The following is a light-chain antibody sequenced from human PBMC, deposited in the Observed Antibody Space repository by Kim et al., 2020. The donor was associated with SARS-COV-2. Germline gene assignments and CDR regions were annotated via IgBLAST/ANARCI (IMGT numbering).Light chain of an antibody. CDR1: KLGDKY. J-gene: IGLJ2*01. Sequence: SVSPGQTASISCSGDKLGDKYACWYQQKPGQSPVLVIYQDSKRPSGIPDRFSGSNSGNPATLTISGTQAMDEADYYCQAWDSSTVVFGGGTQLTVL. CDR2: QDS. CDR3: QAWDSSTVV. V-gene: IGLV3-1*01.